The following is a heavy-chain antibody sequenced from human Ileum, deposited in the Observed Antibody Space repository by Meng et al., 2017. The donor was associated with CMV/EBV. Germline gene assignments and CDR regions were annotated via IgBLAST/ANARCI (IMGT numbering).Heavy chain of an antibody. J-gene: IGHJ4*02. CDR1: GGSISRANW. CDR3: TTGSAYSPPGQFHQ. CDR2: VYRGGSA. Sequence: VSGGSISRANWWTWGRQTPGKGLEWIGEVYRGGSAMYNPSLQSRLTISVDDSTNQVSLRLRSVTAADTAMYYCTTGSAYSPPGQFHQWGQGTLVTVSS. V-gene: IGHV4-4*02. D-gene: IGHD3-22*01.